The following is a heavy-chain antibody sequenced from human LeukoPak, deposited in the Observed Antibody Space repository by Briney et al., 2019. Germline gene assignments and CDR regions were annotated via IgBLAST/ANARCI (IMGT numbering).Heavy chain of an antibody. CDR1: GGSFSGYY. Sequence: TSETLSLTCAVYGGSFSGYYWSWLRQPPGKGLEWIGEINHSGSTNYNPSLKSRVTISVDTSKNQFSLKLSSVTAADTAVYYCATYSRGPLVYFDYWGQGILAIVAS. J-gene: IGHJ4*02. CDR2: INHSGST. CDR3: ATYSRGPLVYFDY. V-gene: IGHV4-34*01. D-gene: IGHD3-22*01.